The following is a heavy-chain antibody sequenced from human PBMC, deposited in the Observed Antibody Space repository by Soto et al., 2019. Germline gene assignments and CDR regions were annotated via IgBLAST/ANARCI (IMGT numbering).Heavy chain of an antibody. J-gene: IGHJ5*02. Sequence: ASVKVSCKASGGTFSSYTISWVRQAPGQGLEWMGRIIPILGIANYAQKFQGRVTITADKSTSTAYMELSSLRSEDTAVYYCARGLSGYSGYGNWFDPWGQGTLVTVSS. CDR2: IIPILGIA. D-gene: IGHD5-12*01. CDR1: GGTFSSYT. CDR3: ARGLSGYSGYGNWFDP. V-gene: IGHV1-69*02.